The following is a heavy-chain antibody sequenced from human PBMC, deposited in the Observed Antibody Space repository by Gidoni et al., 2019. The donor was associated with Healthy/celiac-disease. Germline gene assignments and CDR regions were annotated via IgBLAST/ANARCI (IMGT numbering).Heavy chain of an antibody. J-gene: IGHJ4*02. Sequence: EVQLLESGGGLVQPGGALRLPCAASGFTFSSYAMSWVSQAPGKGLEWVSAISGSGGSTYYADSVKGRFTISRDNSKNTLYLQMNSLRAEDTAVYYCAKGPYDFWSGYYDVFDYWGQGTLVTVSS. CDR2: ISGSGGST. CDR3: AKGPYDFWSGYYDVFDY. D-gene: IGHD3-3*01. V-gene: IGHV3-23*01. CDR1: GFTFSSYA.